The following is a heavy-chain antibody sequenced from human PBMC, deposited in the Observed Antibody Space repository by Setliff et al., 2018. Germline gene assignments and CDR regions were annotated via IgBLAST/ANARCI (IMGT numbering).Heavy chain of an antibody. CDR2: IHNSGST. Sequence: SETLSLTCTVSSGSFSSYSWTWIRQPAGKGLEWIGRIHNSGSTNYNSYLKGRVIISIDNSKTQLTLKLSSVTAADTAMYFCARDNWVMVQTHNYYYMDVWGKGTTVTVSS. D-gene: IGHD7-27*01. CDR3: ARDNWVMVQTHNYYYMDV. V-gene: IGHV4-4*07. J-gene: IGHJ6*03. CDR1: SGSFSSYS.